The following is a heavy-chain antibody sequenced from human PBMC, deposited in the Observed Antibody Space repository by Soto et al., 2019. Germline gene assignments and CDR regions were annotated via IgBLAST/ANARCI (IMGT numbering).Heavy chain of an antibody. CDR3: ARELPQRQGRNMDV. D-gene: IGHD1-1*01. CDR1: GGSMTTGDQY. Sequence: SETLSLTCTLTGGSMTTGDQYWTWIRHRPGEGLEWFGYINHRGSLYYNPSLESRVSMSVDTSKNQFSLNLSSVTAADTAVYYCARELPQRQGRNMDVWGQGTRVTVSS. CDR2: INHRGSL. V-gene: IGHV4-31*03. J-gene: IGHJ6*02.